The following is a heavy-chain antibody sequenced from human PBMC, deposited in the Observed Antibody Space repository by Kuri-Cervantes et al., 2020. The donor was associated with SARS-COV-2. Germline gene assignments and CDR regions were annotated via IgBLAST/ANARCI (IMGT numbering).Heavy chain of an antibody. CDR2: ISYDGRKK. V-gene: IGHV3-30*18. D-gene: IGHD2-8*01. CDR1: GFNFSRTD. Sequence: GESLKISCTVSGFNFSRTDMHWVRQTPGRGLEWVAVISYDGRKKKCVPSGKGRFTISRDNSQNTLYLQVKSLKSEDTAIYYCAKDRFGVHDFWGQGTLVTVSS. J-gene: IGHJ4*02. CDR3: AKDRFGVHDF.